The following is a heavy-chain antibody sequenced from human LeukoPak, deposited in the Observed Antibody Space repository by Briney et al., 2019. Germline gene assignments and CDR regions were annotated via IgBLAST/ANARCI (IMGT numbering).Heavy chain of an antibody. CDR1: GFTFSSYW. V-gene: IGHV3-21*01. CDR3: ARTPPYGSGSYFDY. CDR2: ISSSSSYI. J-gene: IGHJ4*02. Sequence: RTGGSLRLSCAASGFTFSSYWMSWVRQAPGKGLEWVSSISSSSSYIYYADSVKGRFTISRDNAKNSLYLQMNSLRAEDTAVYYCARTPPYGSGSYFDYWGQGTLVTVSS. D-gene: IGHD3-10*01.